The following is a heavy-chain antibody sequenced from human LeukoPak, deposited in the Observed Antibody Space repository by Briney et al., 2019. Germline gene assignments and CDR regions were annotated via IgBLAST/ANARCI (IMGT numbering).Heavy chain of an antibody. V-gene: IGHV3-23*01. Sequence: GGSLRLSCAASGFTFNNYAMNWVRQAPGKGLEWVSSISGGGETTYYADSAKGRFTISRDNSQNTLYLQMNSLRAEDTAVYYCARDYADYVGYFFFDYWGQGILVTVSS. J-gene: IGHJ4*02. D-gene: IGHD4-17*01. CDR1: GFTFNNYA. CDR2: ISGGGETT. CDR3: ARDYADYVGYFFFDY.